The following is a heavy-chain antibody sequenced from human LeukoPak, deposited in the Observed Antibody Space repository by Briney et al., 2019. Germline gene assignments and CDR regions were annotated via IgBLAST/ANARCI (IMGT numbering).Heavy chain of an antibody. J-gene: IGHJ5*02. D-gene: IGHD2-15*01. CDR2: ISGSGGST. V-gene: IGHV3-23*01. Sequence: QTGGSLRLSCAASGFTFSSYAMSWVRQAPGKGLEWVSAISGSGGSTYYADSVKGRFTISRDNSKNTLYLQMNSLRAEDTAVYYCARALVPGSCSGGSCYPNHWFDPWGQGTLVTVSS. CDR1: GFTFSSYA. CDR3: ARALVPGSCSGGSCYPNHWFDP.